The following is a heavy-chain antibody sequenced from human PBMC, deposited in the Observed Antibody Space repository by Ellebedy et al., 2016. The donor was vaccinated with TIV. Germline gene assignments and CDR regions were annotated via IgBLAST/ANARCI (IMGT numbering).Heavy chain of an antibody. CDR2: VNEDGSEE. V-gene: IGHV3-7*01. CDR1: GFTFDTYA. D-gene: IGHD6-13*01. J-gene: IGHJ4*02. CDR3: ARSSSSWYF. Sequence: GESLKISCAASGFTFDTYAMSWVRLAPGKGLEWVANVNEDGSEEHYVDSVKGRFTISRDNDKNSLYLHMDSLRAEDTAIYYCARSSSSWYFWGQGTLVTVSS.